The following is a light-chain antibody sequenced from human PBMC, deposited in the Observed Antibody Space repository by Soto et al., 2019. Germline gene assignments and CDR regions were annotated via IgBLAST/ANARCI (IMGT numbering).Light chain of an antibody. CDR1: SSDVGSYNR. V-gene: IGLV2-14*01. CDR2: DAN. J-gene: IGLJ1*01. Sequence: QSALAQPASVSGSPGQSITISCTGTSSDVGSYNRVSWYQQPPGTAPKLMIFDANNRPSGVSYRFSGSKSGNTAYLTISGLQPEDEADYYCNSYTTSETYVFGTGTKVTVL. CDR3: NSYTTSETYV.